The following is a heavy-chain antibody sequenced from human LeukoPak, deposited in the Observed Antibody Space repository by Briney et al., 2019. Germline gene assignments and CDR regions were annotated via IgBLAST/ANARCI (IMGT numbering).Heavy chain of an antibody. D-gene: IGHD5-24*01. CDR2: ISGSGDTT. J-gene: IGHJ4*02. V-gene: IGHV3-23*01. Sequence: PGGSLRPSCAASGFTFSSHGMNWVRQAPGKGLEWVSGISGSGDTTYYEDSVKGRFTISRANCKNTLYLQMNSLRVEGTAVFYCAKDDAWLHYNYSGQGALVTVSS. CDR1: GFTFSSHG. CDR3: AKDDAWLHYNY.